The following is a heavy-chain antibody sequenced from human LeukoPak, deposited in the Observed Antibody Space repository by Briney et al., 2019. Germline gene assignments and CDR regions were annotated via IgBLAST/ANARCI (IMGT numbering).Heavy chain of an antibody. V-gene: IGHV1-69*05. CDR1: GGTFSSYA. CDR2: IIPIFGTA. D-gene: IGHD5-24*01. CDR3: ARESVEMATIHRKGGYYYYYTDV. Sequence: GASVKVSCKASGGTFSSYAISWVRQAPGQGLEWMGGIIPIFGTANYAQKFQGRVTITTDESTSTAYMELSSLRSEDTAVYYCARESVEMATIHRKGGYYYYYTDVWGKGTTVTVSS. J-gene: IGHJ6*03.